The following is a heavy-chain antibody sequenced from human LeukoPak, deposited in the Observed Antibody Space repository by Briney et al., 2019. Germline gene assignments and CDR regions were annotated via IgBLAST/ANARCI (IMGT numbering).Heavy chain of an antibody. CDR1: GYSISSGYY. J-gene: IGHJ6*03. D-gene: IGHD1-14*01. CDR3: ACGGSRLLYYYYYYMDV. CDR2: IYHSGST. Sequence: PSETLSLTCTVSGYSISSGYYWGWIRQPPGKGLEWIGSIYHSGSTYYNPSLKSRVTISVDTSKNQFSLKLSSVTAADTAVYYCACGGSRLLYYYYYYMDVWGKGTTVTVSS. V-gene: IGHV4-38-2*02.